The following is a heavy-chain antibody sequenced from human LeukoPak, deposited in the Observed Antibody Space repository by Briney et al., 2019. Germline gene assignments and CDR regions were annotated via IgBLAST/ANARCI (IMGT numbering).Heavy chain of an antibody. CDR3: ARGCGGDCYSDDAFDI. V-gene: IGHV4-4*07. Sequence: PSETLSLTCTVSGGSISSYYWSWIRQPAGKGLEWIGRIYTSGSTNYNPSLKSRVTMSVDTSKNQFSLKLSSVTAADTAVYYCARGCGGDCYSDDAFDIWDQGTMVTVSS. J-gene: IGHJ3*02. D-gene: IGHD2-21*02. CDR1: GGSISSYY. CDR2: IYTSGST.